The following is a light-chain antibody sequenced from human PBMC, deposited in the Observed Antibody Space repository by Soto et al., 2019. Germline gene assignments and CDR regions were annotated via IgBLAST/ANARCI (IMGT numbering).Light chain of an antibody. J-gene: IGLJ2*01. CDR3: ASWDDSLSGVV. Sequence: QTVVTQPPSASGTPGQGVSISCSGSSSNIGVHPVNWYQQVPGTTPKLLIYNTTQRPSGVPDRFSGSKSGTSASLAISGLHSEDDAVYHCASWDDSLSGVVFGGGTKLTVL. CDR1: SSNIGVHP. CDR2: NTT. V-gene: IGLV1-44*01.